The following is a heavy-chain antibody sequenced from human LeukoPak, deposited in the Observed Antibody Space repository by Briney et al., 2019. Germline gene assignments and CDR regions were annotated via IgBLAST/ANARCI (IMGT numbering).Heavy chain of an antibody. CDR3: ARERYYYGSGSYDYYYYYMDV. D-gene: IGHD3-10*01. CDR2: IYTSGST. V-gene: IGHV4-61*02. CDR1: GGSISSGSYY. J-gene: IGHJ6*03. Sequence: SETLSLTCTVSGGSISSGSYYWSWIRQPAGKGLEWIGRIYTSGSTNYNPSLKSRVTISVDTSKNQFSLKLSSVTAADTAVYYCARERYYYGSGSYDYYYYYMDVWGKGTTVTISS.